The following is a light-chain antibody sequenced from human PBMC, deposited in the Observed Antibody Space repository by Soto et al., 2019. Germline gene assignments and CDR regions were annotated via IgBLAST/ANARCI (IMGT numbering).Light chain of an antibody. CDR3: QQYGGLPRT. CDR2: GAS. V-gene: IGKV3-20*01. CDR1: QSVSSN. Sequence: EIVMTQSPATLSVSPGERATLSCRASQSVSSNLAWYQQKPGQAPRRLIYGASSRATGIPDRFSGSGSGTAFTLTISRLEPQDFAVYYCQQYGGLPRTFGQGTKVDI. J-gene: IGKJ1*01.